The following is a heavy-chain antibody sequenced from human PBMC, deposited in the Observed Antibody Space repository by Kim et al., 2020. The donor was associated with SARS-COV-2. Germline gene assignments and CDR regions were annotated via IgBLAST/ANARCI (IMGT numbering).Heavy chain of an antibody. J-gene: IGHJ5*02. Sequence: SETLSLTCAVYGGSFSGYYWSWIRQPPGKGLEWIGEINHSGSTNYNPSLKSRVTISVDTSKNQFSLKLSSVTAADTAVYYCARGLHIVVVPAASNRVHRVTTKTNWFDPWGQGTLVTVSS. CDR2: INHSGST. D-gene: IGHD2-2*01. CDR3: ARGLHIVVVPAASNRVHRVTTKTNWFDP. CDR1: GGSFSGYY. V-gene: IGHV4-34*01.